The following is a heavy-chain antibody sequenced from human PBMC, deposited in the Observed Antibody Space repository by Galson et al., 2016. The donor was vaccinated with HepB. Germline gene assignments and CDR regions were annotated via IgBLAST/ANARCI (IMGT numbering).Heavy chain of an antibody. CDR2: ISYSGSA. CDR3: AGYSGGDYGRFDP. CDR1: GDSITRGGYY. D-gene: IGHD1-26*01. V-gene: IGHV4-31*03. Sequence: TLSLTCIVSGDSITRGGYYWSWIRQHPVKGLEWIGHISYSGSARYNPSLKSRIIISLDTSKNQFTLKMTSVTAADAAVYFCAGYSGGDYGRFDPWGQGTVVTVSS. J-gene: IGHJ5*02.